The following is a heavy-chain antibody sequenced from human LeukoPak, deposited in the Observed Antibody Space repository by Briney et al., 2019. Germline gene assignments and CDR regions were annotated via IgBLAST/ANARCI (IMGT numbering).Heavy chain of an antibody. CDR2: IYYSGST. CDR1: GGSISRYY. CDR3: ARVGCGGGSCYNDY. J-gene: IGHJ4*02. D-gene: IGHD2-15*01. V-gene: IGHV4-59*01. Sequence: SETLSLTCTVSGGSISRYYWSWIRQPPGKGLEWIGYIYYSGSTNYNPSLKSRATISVDTSKNQFSLKLSSVTAADTAVYYCARVGCGGGSCYNDYWGQGTLVTVSS.